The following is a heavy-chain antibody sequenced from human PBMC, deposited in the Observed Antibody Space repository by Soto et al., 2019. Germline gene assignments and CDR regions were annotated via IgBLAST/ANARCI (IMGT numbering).Heavy chain of an antibody. J-gene: IGHJ6*02. Sequence: GGSLRLSCAASGFTFSSYGMHWVRQAPGKGLEWVAVISYDGSNKYYADSGKGRFTISRDNSKNTLYLQMNSLRAEDTAVYYCAKDGDCSGGSCDYYYGMDVWGQGTTVTVSS. D-gene: IGHD2-15*01. V-gene: IGHV3-30*18. CDR2: ISYDGSNK. CDR1: GFTFSSYG. CDR3: AKDGDCSGGSCDYYYGMDV.